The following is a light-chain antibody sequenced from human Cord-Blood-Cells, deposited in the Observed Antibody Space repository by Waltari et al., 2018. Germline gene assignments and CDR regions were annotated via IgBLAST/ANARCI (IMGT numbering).Light chain of an antibody. J-gene: IGKJ3*01. Sequence: DIQMTQSPSSVSASVGDRVTITCRASQCISSWLAWYQQKPGKAHKLLIYAASRLQSGVPSRFSGSGSGTDFTLTISSLQPEDFATYYCQQANSFPFTFGPGTKVDIK. CDR2: AAS. V-gene: IGKV1-12*01. CDR1: QCISSW. CDR3: QQANSFPFT.